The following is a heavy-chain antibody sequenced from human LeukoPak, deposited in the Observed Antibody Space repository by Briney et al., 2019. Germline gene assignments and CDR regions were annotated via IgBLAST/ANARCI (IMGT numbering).Heavy chain of an antibody. CDR3: AGDYNFLTGLNY. CDR1: GLTFSGSG. D-gene: IGHD3-9*01. J-gene: IGHJ4*02. V-gene: IGHV3-73*01. CDR2: IGRQGDSDAT. Sequence: GGSLKLSCTASGLTFSGSGIHWVRQASGKGLEWLGRIGRQGDSDATRYAASLKGKFTISRVDSRNTAYLQMNSLKTEDTAVYYCAGDYNFLTGLNYWGQGTLVTVSS.